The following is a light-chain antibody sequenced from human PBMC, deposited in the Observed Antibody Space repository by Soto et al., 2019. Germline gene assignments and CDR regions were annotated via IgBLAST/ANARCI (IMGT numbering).Light chain of an antibody. CDR1: SSDVGGYNL. CDR2: EGS. CDR3: CSYAGSSSYV. V-gene: IGLV2-23*01. Sequence: QSALTQPASVSGSPGQSITISCTGSSSDVGGYNLVSWYQHHPGKAPKLIIYEGSQRPSGVSKRFFGSKSGNTASLTISRLQAEDEADYHCCSYAGSSSYVFGTGTKLTVL. J-gene: IGLJ1*01.